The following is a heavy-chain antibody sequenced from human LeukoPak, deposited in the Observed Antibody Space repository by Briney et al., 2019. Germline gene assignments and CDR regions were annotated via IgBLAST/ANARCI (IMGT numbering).Heavy chain of an antibody. J-gene: IGHJ4*02. Sequence: GGSLRLSCAASGFTFSDCMNWVRQAPGKGLGWVSYIGIDSWNTNHADSVKGRFTISGDKAKNSLYLQMNSLRVEDTAVYYKYAFDNWGQGTLVTVSS. CDR3: YAFDN. D-gene: IGHD2-2*01. CDR2: IGIDSWNT. CDR1: GFTFSDC. V-gene: IGHV3-48*01.